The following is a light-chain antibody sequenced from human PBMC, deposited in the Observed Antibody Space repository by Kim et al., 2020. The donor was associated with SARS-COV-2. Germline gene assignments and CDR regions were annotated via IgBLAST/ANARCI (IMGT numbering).Light chain of an antibody. CDR2: AAS. CDR3: QQADSFPLT. Sequence: DIQLTQSPSSVSASVGDKVTITCRASQGVSSWLAWYQKRPGKAPKLLIYAASSLQNGFLSRFSGSGSGTEFTLTISSLQPEDFATYYCQQADSFPLTFGGGTKVDIK. V-gene: IGKV1D-12*01. J-gene: IGKJ4*01. CDR1: QGVSSW.